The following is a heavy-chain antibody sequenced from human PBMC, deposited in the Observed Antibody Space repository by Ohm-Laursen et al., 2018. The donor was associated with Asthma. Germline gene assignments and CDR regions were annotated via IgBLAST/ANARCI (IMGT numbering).Heavy chain of an antibody. D-gene: IGHD6-19*01. V-gene: IGHV4-39*07. CDR1: GDSISSGNNY. CDR2: INHSGST. CDR3: ARAGRRYSSGWYRSNDYGMDV. J-gene: IGHJ6*02. Sequence: GTLSLTCTVSGDSISSGNNYWSWIRQPPGKGLEWIGEINHSGSTNYNPSLKSRVTISVDTSKNQFSLKLSSVTAADTAVYYCARAGRRYSSGWYRSNDYGMDVWGQGTTVTVSS.